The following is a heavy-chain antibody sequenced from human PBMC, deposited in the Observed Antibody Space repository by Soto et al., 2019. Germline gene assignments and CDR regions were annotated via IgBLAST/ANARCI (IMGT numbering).Heavy chain of an antibody. Sequence: GGSLRRSCGASGFTFDDYAMHWVRQAPGKGLEWVSGISWNSGSIGYADSVKGRFTISRDNAKNSLYLQMNSLRAEDTALYYCAKVRGILEGHDAFDIRGQGTMVTVSS. CDR1: GFTFDDYA. J-gene: IGHJ3*02. CDR3: AKVRGILEGHDAFDI. D-gene: IGHD3-10*01. V-gene: IGHV3-9*01. CDR2: ISWNSGSI.